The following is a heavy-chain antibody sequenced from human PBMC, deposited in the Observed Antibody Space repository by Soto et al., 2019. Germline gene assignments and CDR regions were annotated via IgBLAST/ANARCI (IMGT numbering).Heavy chain of an antibody. CDR1: GCSISSGGYS. CDR2: IYHSGNT. V-gene: IGHV4-30-2*01. J-gene: IGHJ4*02. Sequence: SETLSLTCAVSGCSISSGGYSWSWIRQPPGKGLEWIGYIYHSGNTYYNPSLKSRVTISVDWSKNQFSLTLSSVTAADTAVYYCARGPPHHYWGQGTLVTVSS. CDR3: ARGPPHHY.